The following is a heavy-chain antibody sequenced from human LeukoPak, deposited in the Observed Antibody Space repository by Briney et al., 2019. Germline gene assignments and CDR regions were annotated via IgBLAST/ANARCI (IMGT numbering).Heavy chain of an antibody. CDR2: ISRQGDTI. CDR1: GFTFTDYF. D-gene: IGHD2-21*02. V-gene: IGHV3-11*01. J-gene: IGHJ4*02. CDR3: ARVRRGGDSRYFDY. Sequence: GGSLRLSCAASGFTFTDYFMGWIRQAPGKGLDWVSHISRQGDTIDYADSVKGRFTISRDNAKNSVFLQMNFLRAEDTAVYFCARVRRGGDSRYFDYWGRGALVTVSS.